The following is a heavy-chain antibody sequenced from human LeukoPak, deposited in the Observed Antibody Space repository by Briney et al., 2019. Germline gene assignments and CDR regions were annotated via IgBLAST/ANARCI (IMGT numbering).Heavy chain of an antibody. CDR3: ASPGTTGMTRRNYFDY. J-gene: IGHJ4*02. CDR2: IRYDGSNE. D-gene: IGHD1-1*01. V-gene: IGHV3-30*02. Sequence: GGSLRLSCAASGFPFRSYGMHWVRQAPGKGREGVAFIRYDGSNEYYVDSVKCRFTISGDNSKNTLYLQMNSLRAEDTAVYYCASPGTTGMTRRNYFDYWGQGTLVTVSS. CDR1: GFPFRSYG.